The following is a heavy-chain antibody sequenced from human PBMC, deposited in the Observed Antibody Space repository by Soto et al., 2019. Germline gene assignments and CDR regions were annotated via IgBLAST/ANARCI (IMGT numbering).Heavy chain of an antibody. CDR1: GFTFSAYA. Sequence: GGSLRLSCAASGFTFSAYAMSWVRQAPGKGLEWVSDISARGGSTYYADSVKGRFTISRDNSRNTLYLQMNSLRAEDTAVYYCAKEEGLYGLVTEASWGQGTLVTVSS. V-gene: IGHV3-23*01. D-gene: IGHD3-10*01. CDR2: ISARGGST. CDR3: AKEEGLYGLVTEAS. J-gene: IGHJ5*02.